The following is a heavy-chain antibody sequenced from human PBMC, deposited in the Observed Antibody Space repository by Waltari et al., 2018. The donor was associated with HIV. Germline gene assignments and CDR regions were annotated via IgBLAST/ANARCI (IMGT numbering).Heavy chain of an antibody. CDR3: ARLGGGNGDRYWHFDL. CDR1: GGIFRTSG. V-gene: IGHV1-69*01. CDR2: IVPLLGTA. J-gene: IGHJ2*01. Sequence: QAQLVQSGAEVKKPGSSVKVSCKSSGGIFRTSGLNCLRQVPGQGLEWMGGIVPLLGTATYAQIFQGRVTITADEVTTTTHMELSSLTSEDTALYYCARLGGGNGDRYWHFDLWGRGTLVTVSS. D-gene: IGHD2-21*01.